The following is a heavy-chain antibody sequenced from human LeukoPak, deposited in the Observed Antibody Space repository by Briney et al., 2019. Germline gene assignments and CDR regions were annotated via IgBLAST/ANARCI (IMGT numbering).Heavy chain of an antibody. J-gene: IGHJ4*02. CDR3: AKGRRVQAKEHQDDFWSGYRY. D-gene: IGHD3-3*01. CDR1: GFTFDDYA. V-gene: IGHV3-9*01. CDR2: ISWNSGSI. Sequence: GRSLRLSCAASGFTFDDYAMHWVRQAPGKGLEWVSGISWNSGSIGYADSVKGRFTISRDNAKNSLYLQMNSLRAEDTALYYCAKGRRVQAKEHQDDFWSGYRYWGQGTLVTVSS.